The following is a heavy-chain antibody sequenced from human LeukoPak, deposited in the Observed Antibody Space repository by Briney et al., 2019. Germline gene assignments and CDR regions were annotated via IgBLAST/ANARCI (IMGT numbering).Heavy chain of an antibody. CDR2: FYYSGRT. Sequence: SETLSLTCTVSGGSISSSSYYWGWLRQPPGKGRGWSGSFYYSGRTYYNPSRKRRITICVNTRKKQFFVKLSAVTAADTAVYYCANRYCSGGSCYLDYWGQGTLVTVSS. J-gene: IGHJ4*02. V-gene: IGHV4-39*01. D-gene: IGHD2-15*01. CDR1: GGSISSSSYY. CDR3: ANRYCSGGSCYLDY.